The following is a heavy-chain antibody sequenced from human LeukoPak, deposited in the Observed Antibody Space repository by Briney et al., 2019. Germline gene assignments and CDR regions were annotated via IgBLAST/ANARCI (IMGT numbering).Heavy chain of an antibody. CDR2: VFYTGGT. Sequence: SETLSLTCSVSGGSISSGDFYWSWIRQAPGKGLEWIGYVFYTGGTSYNPSLKSRTTISLDTSKNQFSLKLRSVTAADTAVFYCARGHDYFDYWGQGTLVTVSS. J-gene: IGHJ4*02. CDR3: ARGHDYFDY. V-gene: IGHV4-30-4*08. CDR1: GGSISSGDFY.